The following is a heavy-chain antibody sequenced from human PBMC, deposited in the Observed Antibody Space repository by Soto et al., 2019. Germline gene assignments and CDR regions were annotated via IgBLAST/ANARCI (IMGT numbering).Heavy chain of an antibody. V-gene: IGHV3-21*01. Sequence: GGSLRLSCAASGFTFSSYSMNWVRQAPGKGLEWVSSISSSSSYIYYADSVKGRFTISRDNAKNSLYLQMNSLRAEDTAVYYCARSVRGEFGDYWGQGTLVTVSS. CDR1: GFTFSSYS. CDR3: ARSVRGEFGDY. D-gene: IGHD3-10*01. CDR2: ISSSSSYI. J-gene: IGHJ4*02.